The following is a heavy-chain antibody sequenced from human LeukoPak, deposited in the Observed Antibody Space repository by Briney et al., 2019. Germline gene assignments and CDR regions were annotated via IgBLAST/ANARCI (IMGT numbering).Heavy chain of an antibody. J-gene: IGHJ6*03. D-gene: IGHD2-2*01. CDR3: ERDCSSTSCYLGYMDV. CDR1: GYTFTSYG. CDR2: ISAYNGNT. Sequence: ASVKVSCTASGYTFTSYGMSWVRQAPGQGLEWMGWISAYNGNTNYAQKLQGRVTMTTDTSTSTAYMELRSLRSDDTAVYYCERDCSSTSCYLGYMDVWGKGTTVTVSS. V-gene: IGHV1-18*01.